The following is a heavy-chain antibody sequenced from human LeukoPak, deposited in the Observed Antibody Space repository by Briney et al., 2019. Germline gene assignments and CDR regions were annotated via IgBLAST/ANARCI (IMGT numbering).Heavy chain of an antibody. V-gene: IGHV1-69*01. Sequence: ASVKVSCKASGGTFSSYAISWVRQAPGQGLEWMGGIIPIFGTANYAQKFQGRVTITADESTSTAYMELSSLRSEDTAVYYCARVLQDDYVWGTYRPFDYWGQGTLVTVSA. CDR2: IIPIFGTA. D-gene: IGHD3-16*02. J-gene: IGHJ4*02. CDR3: ARVLQDDYVWGTYRPFDY. CDR1: GGTFSSYA.